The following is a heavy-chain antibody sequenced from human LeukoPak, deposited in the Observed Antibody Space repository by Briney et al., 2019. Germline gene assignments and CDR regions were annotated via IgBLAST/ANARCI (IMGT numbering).Heavy chain of an antibody. CDR1: GYTFTGYY. J-gene: IGHJ4*02. CDR3: ARASSLDPSGGY. Sequence: ASVKVSCKASGYTFTGYYMHWVRQAPGQGLEWMGWINPNSGGTNYAQKFQGRVTMTRDTSISTAYMELSRLRSDDTAVYHCARASSLDPSGGYWGQGTLVTVSS. D-gene: IGHD3-16*01. V-gene: IGHV1-2*02. CDR2: INPNSGGT.